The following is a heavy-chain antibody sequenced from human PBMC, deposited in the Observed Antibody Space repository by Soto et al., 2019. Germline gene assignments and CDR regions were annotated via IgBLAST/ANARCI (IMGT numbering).Heavy chain of an antibody. CDR2: ISTYNGNT. CDR1: GYTFTSYG. J-gene: IGHJ4*02. D-gene: IGHD5-18*01. V-gene: IGHV1-18*01. Sequence: QVQLVQSGAELKKPGASVKVSCKASGYTFTSYGISWVRQATGQGREWMGRISTYNGNTNYAQKFQGRVNMTTDTPTSTACRELRRLRSDDTAVYYCTGRGRYSYGPHEYWGQGSLVTVAS. CDR3: TGRGRYSYGPHEY.